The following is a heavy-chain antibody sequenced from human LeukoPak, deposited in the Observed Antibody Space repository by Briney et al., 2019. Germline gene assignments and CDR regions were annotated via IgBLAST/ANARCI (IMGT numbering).Heavy chain of an antibody. CDR2: IRYDGSNK. D-gene: IGHD2-15*01. Sequence: PGGSLRLSCAASGFTVINNYMTWVRQAPGKGLEWVAFIRYDGSNKYYADSVKGRFTISRDDSKNTLYLQMNSLRAVDTAVYYCAKDHRYCSGGSCYGADYWGQGTLVTVSS. J-gene: IGHJ4*02. CDR3: AKDHRYCSGGSCYGADY. CDR1: GFTVINNY. V-gene: IGHV3-30*02.